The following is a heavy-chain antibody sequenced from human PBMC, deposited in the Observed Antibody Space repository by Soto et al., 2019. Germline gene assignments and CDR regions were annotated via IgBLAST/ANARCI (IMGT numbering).Heavy chain of an antibody. V-gene: IGHV3-23*01. CDR1: GFTFSSHV. CDR3: ARFIVDLAAAGWGRPMDV. CDR2: IISGGGGT. Sequence: GGSLRLSCAASGFTFSSHVMTWVRQGTGKGLEWVSTIISGGGGTYYADSVKGRFTISRDSSRNTLYLQMNSLSAEDTAVYYCARFIVDLAAAGWGRPMDVWGQGTTVTVSS. D-gene: IGHD6-13*01. J-gene: IGHJ6*02.